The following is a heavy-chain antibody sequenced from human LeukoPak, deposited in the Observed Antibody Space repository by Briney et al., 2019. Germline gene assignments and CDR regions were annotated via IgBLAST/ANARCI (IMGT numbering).Heavy chain of an antibody. CDR1: GFTFDDYA. D-gene: IGHD3-22*01. J-gene: IGHJ4*02. CDR3: AKGMSIGDYYDSSGYYGTTFAY. Sequence: GGSLSLSCAASGFTFDDYAMHWVRQAPGKGLEGVSGISWNSGSIGYADSVKGRFTIYRDNAKNSLYLQMNSLRAEDRALYYCAKGMSIGDYYDSSGYYGTTFAYWGKGTLVTVSS. CDR2: ISWNSGSI. V-gene: IGHV3-9*01.